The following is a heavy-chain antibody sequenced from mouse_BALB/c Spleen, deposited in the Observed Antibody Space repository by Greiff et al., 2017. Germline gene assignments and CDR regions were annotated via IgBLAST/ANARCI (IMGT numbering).Heavy chain of an antibody. CDR1: GFAFSSYD. CDR2: ISSGGGST. V-gene: IGHV5-12-1*01. J-gene: IGHJ4*01. D-gene: IGHD1-1*01. CDR3: ARHGITTVVEGYAMDY. Sequence: EVQVVESGGGLVKPGGSLKLSCAASGFAFSSYDMSWVRQTPEKRLEWVAYISSGGGSTYYPDTVKGRFTISRDNAKNTLYLQMSSLKSEDTAMYYCARHGITTVVEGYAMDYWGQGTSVTVSS.